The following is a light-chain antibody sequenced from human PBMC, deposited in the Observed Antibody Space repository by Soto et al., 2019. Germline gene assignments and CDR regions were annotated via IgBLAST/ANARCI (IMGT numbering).Light chain of an antibody. V-gene: IGKV3-11*01. CDR3: QQRSNWPPVT. CDR2: DVS. CDR1: QTVSSY. J-gene: IGKJ2*01. Sequence: EIVLTQSPATLSLSPGERATLSCRASQTVSSYLAWYQQKPGQAPRLLIYDVSKRATGIPARFSGSGSGTDFTLTISSLEPEDFAVYYCQQRSNWPPVTFGHGTKLEIK.